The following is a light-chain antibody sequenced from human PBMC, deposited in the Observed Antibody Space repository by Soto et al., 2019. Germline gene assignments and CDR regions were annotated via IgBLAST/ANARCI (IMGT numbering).Light chain of an antibody. CDR3: VQHKAYPLT. J-gene: IGKJ4*01. Sequence: DLRMTQSPSYVSASVGDTVTITCRASQDITHDLAWLQQKPGQAPKRLIYAASTLHGGVPSRFSGSGFGTQFTFTISSLQPEDFATYYCVQHKAYPLTFGGGTRVDFK. V-gene: IGKV1-17*01. CDR1: QDITHD. CDR2: AAS.